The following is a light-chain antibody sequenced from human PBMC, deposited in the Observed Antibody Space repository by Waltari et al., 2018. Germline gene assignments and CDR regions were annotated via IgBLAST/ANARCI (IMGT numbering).Light chain of an antibody. J-gene: IGLJ2*01. CDR2: EVN. CDR1: NNDIGSYNL. CDR3: CSYAGTPRVV. Sequence: QSALTQPASVSGSPGQSITISCTGTNNDIGSYNLVSWYQQHPGKAPKVIIFEVNNRHSGVSNRFSGSTSGNTASLTVSGLHPEDEADYYCCSYAGTPRVVFGGGTKLTVL. V-gene: IGLV2-23*02.